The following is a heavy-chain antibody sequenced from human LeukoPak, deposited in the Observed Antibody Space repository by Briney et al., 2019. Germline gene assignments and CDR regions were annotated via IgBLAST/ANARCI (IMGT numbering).Heavy chain of an antibody. V-gene: IGHV1-2*02. D-gene: IGHD3-10*01. CDR1: GYTFTSYY. CDR3: ARAFISITLVRGLIVSDAFDI. J-gene: IGHJ3*02. Sequence: GASVKVSCKASGYTFTSYYMHWVRQAPGQGLEWMGIINPSGGSTSYAQKFQGRVTMTRDTSITTAYMELRRLRSDDTAVYYCARAFISITLVRGLIVSDAFDIWGQGTMVTVSS. CDR2: INPSGGST.